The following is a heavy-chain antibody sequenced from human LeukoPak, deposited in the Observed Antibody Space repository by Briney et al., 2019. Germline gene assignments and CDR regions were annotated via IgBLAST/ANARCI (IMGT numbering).Heavy chain of an antibody. J-gene: IGHJ4*02. CDR3: ARDLGQQLAASDY. Sequence: GASVKVSCKASGYTFTEYGITWVRQAPGQGLEWLGWISAYNGITNYAQNFQDRVTITADESTSTAYMELSSLRSEDTAVYYCARDLGQQLAASDYWGQGTLVTVSS. V-gene: IGHV1-18*01. CDR1: GYTFTEYG. D-gene: IGHD6-13*01. CDR2: ISAYNGIT.